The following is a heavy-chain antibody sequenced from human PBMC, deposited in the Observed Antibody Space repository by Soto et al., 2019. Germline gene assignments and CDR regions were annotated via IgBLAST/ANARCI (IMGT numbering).Heavy chain of an antibody. J-gene: IGHJ4*02. CDR2: INPSGGST. V-gene: IGHV1-46*01. Sequence: QVQLVQSGAEVKKPGASVKVSCKASGYTFTSYYMHWVRQDPGQGLEWMGIINPSGGSTSYAQKCQGRVTMTRDTSTSTVYMELSSLRSEDTAVYYCARDTRRGPGYWGQGTLVTVSS. D-gene: IGHD1-1*01. CDR3: ARDTRRGPGY. CDR1: GYTFTSYY.